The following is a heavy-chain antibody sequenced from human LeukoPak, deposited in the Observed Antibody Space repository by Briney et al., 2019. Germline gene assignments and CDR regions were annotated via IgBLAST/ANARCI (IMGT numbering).Heavy chain of an antibody. D-gene: IGHD3-10*01. J-gene: IGHJ6*03. CDR3: ASAPLVYYYYYMDV. Sequence: PGGSLRLSCAASGFTFGSYWMHWVRQAPGKGLVWVSRINSDGSSTSYADSVKGRFTISRDNAKNTLYLQMNSLRAEDTAVYYCASAPLVYYYYYMDVWGKGTTVTVSS. CDR1: GFTFGSYW. CDR2: INSDGSST. V-gene: IGHV3-74*01.